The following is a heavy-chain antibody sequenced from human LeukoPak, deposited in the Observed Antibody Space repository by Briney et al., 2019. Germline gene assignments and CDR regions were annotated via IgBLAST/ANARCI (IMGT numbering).Heavy chain of an antibody. Sequence: SETLSLTCAAYGGSLSGYYWSWIRQSPGKGLEWIGEINHGGSTNYNPSLKSRVTMSVDTSKNHFSLKLSSVTAADTAVYYCARDSALTFDYWGQGTLVTVSS. J-gene: IGHJ4*02. CDR3: ARDSALTFDY. CDR1: GGSLSGYY. CDR2: INHGGST. D-gene: IGHD5-18*01. V-gene: IGHV4-34*01.